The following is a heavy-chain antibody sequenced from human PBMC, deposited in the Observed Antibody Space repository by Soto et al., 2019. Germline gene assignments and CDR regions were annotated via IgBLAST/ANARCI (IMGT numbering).Heavy chain of an antibody. Sequence: SETLSLTCAVSGYSISSGYYWGWIRQPPGKGLEWIGSIYHSGSTYYNPSLKSRVIISVDTSKNQFSLKLSSVTAADTAAYYCERVAYYFDSSTYDDWGQGTLVT. V-gene: IGHV4-38-2*01. CDR2: IYHSGST. CDR3: ERVAYYFDSSTYDD. D-gene: IGHD3-22*01. CDR1: GYSISSGYY. J-gene: IGHJ4*02.